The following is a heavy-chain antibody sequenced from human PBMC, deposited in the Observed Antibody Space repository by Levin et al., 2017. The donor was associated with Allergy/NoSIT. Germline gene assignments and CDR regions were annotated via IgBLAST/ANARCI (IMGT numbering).Heavy chain of an antibody. CDR3: AKDGVCGGDCS. Sequence: GGSLRLSCAASGFTFSSYAMSWVRQAPGKGLEWASAISGSGGSTYYADSVKGRFTISRDNSKNTLYLQMNSLRAEDTAVYYCAKDGVCGGDCSWGQGTLVTVSS. J-gene: IGHJ4*02. CDR1: GFTFSSYA. V-gene: IGHV3-23*01. CDR2: ISGSGGST. D-gene: IGHD2-21*02.